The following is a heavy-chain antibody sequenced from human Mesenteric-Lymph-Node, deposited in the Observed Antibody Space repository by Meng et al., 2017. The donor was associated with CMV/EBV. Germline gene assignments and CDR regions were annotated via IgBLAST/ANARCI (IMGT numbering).Heavy chain of an antibody. Sequence: GESLKISCAASGFTFSSYAMHWVRQAPGKGLEWVAFTRFDEMTKFHADSVKGRFTISRDNFNNTVYLQMNSLRVEDTAVYYCARDAITIFGVAPYYYYGMDVWGQGTTVTVSS. V-gene: IGHV3-30*02. CDR3: ARDAITIFGVAPYYYYGMDV. CDR2: TRFDEMTK. D-gene: IGHD3-3*01. CDR1: GFTFSSYA. J-gene: IGHJ6*02.